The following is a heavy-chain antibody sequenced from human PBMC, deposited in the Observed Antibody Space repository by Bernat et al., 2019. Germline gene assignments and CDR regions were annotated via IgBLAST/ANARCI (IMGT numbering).Heavy chain of an antibody. CDR3: ARDAGNYDFWSGYRGYFDY. CDR2: IWYDGSNK. J-gene: IGHJ4*02. D-gene: IGHD3-3*01. CDR1: GFTFSSYG. V-gene: IGHV3-33*01. Sequence: QVQLVESGGGVVQPGRSLRLSCAASGFTFSSYGMHWVRQAPGKGLEWVAVIWYDGSNKYYADSVKGRFTISRDNSKNTLYLQMNCLRAEDTAVYYCARDAGNYDFWSGYRGYFDYWGQGTLVTVSS.